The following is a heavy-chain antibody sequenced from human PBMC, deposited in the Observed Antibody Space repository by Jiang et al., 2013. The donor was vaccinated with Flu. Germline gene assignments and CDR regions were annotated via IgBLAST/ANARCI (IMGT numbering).Heavy chain of an antibody. CDR2: IIAIFGTA. CDR1: GVMFRSHA. Sequence: QLVESGAEVKKPGSSVKVSCKASGVMFRSHAISWVRQAPGQGLEWMGGIIAIFGTANYAQKFQGRVTITADESTNTVYLELSSLRSEDTAMYYCARGDGYTLAYLGYWGQGTLVTVSS. CDR3: ARGDGYTLAYLGY. D-gene: IGHD5-24*01. J-gene: IGHJ4*02. V-gene: IGHV1-69*01.